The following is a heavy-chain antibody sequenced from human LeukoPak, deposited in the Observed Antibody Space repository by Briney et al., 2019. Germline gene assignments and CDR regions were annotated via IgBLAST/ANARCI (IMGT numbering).Heavy chain of an antibody. D-gene: IGHD2-15*01. Sequence: GGSLRLSCAASGFTFSSYGMGWVRQAPGKGLEWVANIKQDGSEKYYVDSVKGRFTISRDNAKNSLYLQMNSLRAEDTAVYYCARGYCSGGSCYSGGHYYYYMDVWGKGTTVTVSS. V-gene: IGHV3-7*01. J-gene: IGHJ6*03. CDR2: IKQDGSEK. CDR3: ARGYCSGGSCYSGGHYYYYMDV. CDR1: GFTFSSYG.